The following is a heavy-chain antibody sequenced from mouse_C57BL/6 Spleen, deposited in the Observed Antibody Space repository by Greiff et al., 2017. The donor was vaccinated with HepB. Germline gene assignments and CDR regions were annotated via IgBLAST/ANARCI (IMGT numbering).Heavy chain of an antibody. CDR3: ARTGGYYDDAMDY. Sequence: VQLQQSGPGLVQPSQSLSITCTVSGFSLTSYGVHWVRQSPGKGLEWLGVIWSGGSTDYNAAFISRLSISKDNSKSQVFFKMNSLQADDTAIYYCARTGGYYDDAMDYWGQGTSVTVSS. D-gene: IGHD2-3*01. V-gene: IGHV2-2*01. J-gene: IGHJ4*01. CDR2: IWSGGST. CDR1: GFSLTSYG.